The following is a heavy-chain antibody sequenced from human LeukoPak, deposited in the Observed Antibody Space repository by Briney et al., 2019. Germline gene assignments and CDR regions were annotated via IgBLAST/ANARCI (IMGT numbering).Heavy chain of an antibody. J-gene: IGHJ4*02. Sequence: SETLSLTCTVSGDSISSYYWSWIRQPAGRGLEWIGRIYTSGGTNYNPSLKSRVTMSVDTSKNLFSLKVNSVTAADTAVYFCARVASGYYAYYFDYWGQGTLVTVSS. CDR2: IYTSGGT. V-gene: IGHV4-4*07. CDR3: ARVASGYYAYYFDY. D-gene: IGHD3-3*01. CDR1: GDSISSYY.